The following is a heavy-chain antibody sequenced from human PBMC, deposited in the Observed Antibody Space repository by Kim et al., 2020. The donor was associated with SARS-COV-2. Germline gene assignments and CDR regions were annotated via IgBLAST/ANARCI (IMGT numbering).Heavy chain of an antibody. Sequence: DSVKGLFTSSRDISKNTLYLRMNSLRAEDTAVYYCAKDSARGYSYGYVDYWGQGTLVTVSS. D-gene: IGHD5-18*01. V-gene: IGHV3-23*01. CDR3: AKDSARGYSYGYVDY. J-gene: IGHJ4*02.